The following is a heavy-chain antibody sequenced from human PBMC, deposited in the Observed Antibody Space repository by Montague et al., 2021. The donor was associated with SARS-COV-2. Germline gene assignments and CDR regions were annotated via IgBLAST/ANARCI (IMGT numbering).Heavy chain of an antibody. D-gene: IGHD2-2*01. J-gene: IGHJ4*02. Sequence: CAISGDSASSNIATWNWIRQSPSRGLEWLGRTYYRSKWYNDYAESVKSRITIDPSTSKHQFSLHLNSVTPEDTAVYYCARIPVGSKYYFDFWGQGTLVTVSS. CDR1: GDSASSNIAT. CDR2: TYYRSKWYN. CDR3: ARIPVGSKYYFDF. V-gene: IGHV6-1*01.